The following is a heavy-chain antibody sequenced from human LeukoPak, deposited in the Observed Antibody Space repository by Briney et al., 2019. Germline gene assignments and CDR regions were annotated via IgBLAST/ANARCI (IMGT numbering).Heavy chain of an antibody. J-gene: IGHJ3*02. CDR1: GFTFSSYA. V-gene: IGHV3-30-3*01. CDR3: ARGQGLRGAFDI. CDR2: ISDDGSNK. Sequence: GGSLRLSCAASGFTFSSYAMHWVRQAPGKELEWVAGISDDGSNKYYADSVKGRFTISRDNSKNTLYLQMNSLRAEDTAVYYCARGQGLRGAFDIWGQGTMVTVSS.